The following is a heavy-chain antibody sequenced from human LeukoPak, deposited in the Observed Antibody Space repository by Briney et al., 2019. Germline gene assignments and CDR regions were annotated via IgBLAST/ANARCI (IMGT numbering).Heavy chain of an antibody. Sequence: PSETLSLTCAVYGGSFSGYYWSWIRQPPGKGLEWIGEINHSGSTNYNPSLKSRVTISVDTSKNQFSLKLSSVTAADTAVYYCARKVAAFDIWGQGTMVTVSS. CDR2: INHSGST. CDR3: ARKVAAFDI. J-gene: IGHJ3*02. CDR1: GGSFSGYY. D-gene: IGHD5-12*01. V-gene: IGHV4-34*01.